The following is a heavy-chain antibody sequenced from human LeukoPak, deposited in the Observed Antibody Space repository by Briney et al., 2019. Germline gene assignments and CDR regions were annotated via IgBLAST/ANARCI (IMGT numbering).Heavy chain of an antibody. D-gene: IGHD5-24*01. CDR1: GYTLTNYF. Sequence: AAVQVSCLASGYTLTNYFIHWVRPAPGRGGAWMGWINPNRGGTHYAQKFQGRVTMTRDTSISTAYMELSRLKSDDTAVFYCARLSDGYNAYWGQGTLVTVSS. CDR3: ARLSDGYNAY. V-gene: IGHV1-2*02. J-gene: IGHJ4*02. CDR2: INPNRGGT.